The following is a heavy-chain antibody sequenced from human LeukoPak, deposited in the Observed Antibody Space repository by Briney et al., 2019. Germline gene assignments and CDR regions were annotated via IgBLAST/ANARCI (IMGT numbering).Heavy chain of an antibody. J-gene: IGHJ4*02. Sequence: TGGSLRLSCVASGFTFSNYAMSWVRQAPGKGLEWVSGISGSGGNTYYADSVKGRFTISRDNSKNTLYLQMNSLRADDTVVYHCAKDWSCSSASCRFDYWGQGTLVTVSS. CDR1: GFTFSNYA. CDR2: ISGSGGNT. D-gene: IGHD2-2*01. CDR3: AKDWSCSSASCRFDY. V-gene: IGHV3-23*01.